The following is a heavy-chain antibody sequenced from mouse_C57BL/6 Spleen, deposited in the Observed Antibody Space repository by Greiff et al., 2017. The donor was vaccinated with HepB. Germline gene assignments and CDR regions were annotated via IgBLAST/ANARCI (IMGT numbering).Heavy chain of an antibody. CDR2: IYPRSGNT. J-gene: IGHJ2*01. CDR3: ARGTGFDY. Sequence: QVQLQQSGAELARPGASVKLSCKASGSTFTSYGISWVKQRPGQGLEWIGEIYPRSGNTYYNEKFKGKATLTADKSSSTAYMELRSLTSEDSAVYFCARGTGFDYWGQGTTLTVSS. CDR1: GSTFTSYG. D-gene: IGHD4-1*01. V-gene: IGHV1-81*01.